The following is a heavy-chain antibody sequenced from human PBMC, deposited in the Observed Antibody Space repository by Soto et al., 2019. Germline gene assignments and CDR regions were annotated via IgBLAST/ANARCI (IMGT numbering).Heavy chain of an antibody. J-gene: IGHJ6*02. CDR1: GGTFSSYA. CDR3: ARDRGTIFSGYGPPYYYYYGMDV. Sequence: QVQLVQSGAEVKKPGSSVKVSCKASGGTFSSYAISWVRQAPGQGLEWMGGIIPIFGTANYAQKFQGRVTITADESTSTAYMELSRLRSEDTSVYYCARDRGTIFSGYGPPYYYYYGMDVWGQGTTVTVSS. CDR2: IIPIFGTA. D-gene: IGHD5-12*01. V-gene: IGHV1-69*01.